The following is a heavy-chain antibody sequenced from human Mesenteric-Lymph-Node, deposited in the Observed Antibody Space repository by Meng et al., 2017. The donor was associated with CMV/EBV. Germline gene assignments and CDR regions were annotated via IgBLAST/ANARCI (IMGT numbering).Heavy chain of an antibody. CDR1: GFTFSNYA. Sequence: GGSLRLSCAASGFTFSNYAMTWVRQVLGKGLEWVSTISGSDGRTYYADSVKGRFTISRDDSKSTLYLQMNSLRAEDTAVYYCARDIVQGMPGYFDYWGQGTLVTVSS. J-gene: IGHJ4*02. D-gene: IGHD3-10*02. CDR2: ISGSDGRT. V-gene: IGHV3-23*01. CDR3: ARDIVQGMPGYFDY.